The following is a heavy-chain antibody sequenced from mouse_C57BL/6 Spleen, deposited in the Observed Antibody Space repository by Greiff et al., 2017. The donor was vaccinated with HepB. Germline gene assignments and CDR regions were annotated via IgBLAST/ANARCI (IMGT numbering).Heavy chain of an antibody. CDR3: ARPLYYYGSSYGAMDY. CDR1: GFTFSSYG. CDR2: ISSGGSYT. Sequence: EVKLMESGGDLVKPGGSLKLSCAASGFTFSSYGMSWVRQTPDKRLEWVATISSGGSYTYYPDSVKGRFTISRDNAKNTLYLQMSSLKSEDTAMYYCARPLYYYGSSYGAMDYWGQGTSVTVSS. V-gene: IGHV5-6*01. D-gene: IGHD1-1*01. J-gene: IGHJ4*01.